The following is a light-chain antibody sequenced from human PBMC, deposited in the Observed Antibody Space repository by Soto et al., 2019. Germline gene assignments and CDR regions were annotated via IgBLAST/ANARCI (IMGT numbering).Light chain of an antibody. Sequence: DIQMTQSPSTLSASVGDRVTITCRASQSISSWLAWYQQKPGKAPKLPIYDASSLESGVPSRFSGSGSGTEFTLTISSLQPDDFAPYYCQQYNSYSWTLGQGTKVDIK. CDR3: QQYNSYSWT. V-gene: IGKV1-5*01. J-gene: IGKJ1*01. CDR1: QSISSW. CDR2: DAS.